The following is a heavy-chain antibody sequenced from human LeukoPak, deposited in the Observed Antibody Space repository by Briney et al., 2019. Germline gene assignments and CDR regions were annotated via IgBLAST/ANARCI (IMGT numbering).Heavy chain of an antibody. V-gene: IGHV4-61*08. J-gene: IGHJ4*02. Sequence: SETLSFTCSVSGGSVSSGDYYWNWIRQPPGKGLEWVGYIYYSGSTNYNPSLKSRLSISVDRSKNQFSLKLKSVTAADTAVYYCARDNSALDYWGQGTLVTVSS. CDR2: IYYSGST. CDR3: ARDNSALDY. D-gene: IGHD2-21*01. CDR1: GGSVSSGDYY.